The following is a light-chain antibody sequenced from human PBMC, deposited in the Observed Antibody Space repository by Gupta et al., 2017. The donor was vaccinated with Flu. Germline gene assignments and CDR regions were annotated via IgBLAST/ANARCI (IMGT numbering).Light chain of an antibody. CDR3: QQYDGSVWT. CDR1: QTITSDY. CDR2: GAS. Sequence: EGATVSCRASQTITSDYLAWYQQKPGQAPRLLIYGASSRATGVPDRFSGRGSGTDFTLTISRLEPDDFAMYYCQQYDGSVWTFGQGTKVEIK. J-gene: IGKJ1*01. V-gene: IGKV3-20*01.